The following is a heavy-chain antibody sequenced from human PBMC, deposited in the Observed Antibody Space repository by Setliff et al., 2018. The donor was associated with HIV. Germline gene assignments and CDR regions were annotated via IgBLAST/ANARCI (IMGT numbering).Heavy chain of an antibody. D-gene: IGHD3-10*01. CDR2: INPSGGST. CDR3: ARVGPRVQGVITLYFDY. CDR1: GYTFTSCF. Sequence: ASVKVSCKASGYTFTSCFMHWVRQAPGQGLEWMGIINPSGGSTSYAQKFQGRVTMTRDTSTSTVYMELSSLRSEDTAVYYCARVGPRVQGVITLYFDYWGQGTLVTVSS. J-gene: IGHJ4*02. V-gene: IGHV1-46*01.